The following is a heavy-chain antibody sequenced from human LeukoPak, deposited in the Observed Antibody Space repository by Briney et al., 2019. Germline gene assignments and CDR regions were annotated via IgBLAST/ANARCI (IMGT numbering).Heavy chain of an antibody. J-gene: IGHJ6*03. CDR3: ARGPGSSSAYYYYYYYMDV. Sequence: GASVKVSFKASGYTFTTYDINWVRQATGPGLEWMGWMNPNSGNTGYAQKFQGRVCITRNTSISTAYMELSSLRSEDTAVYYCARGPGSSSAYYYYYYYMDVWGKGNTVTVSS. V-gene: IGHV1-8*03. CDR1: GYTFTTYD. CDR2: MNPNSGNT. D-gene: IGHD6-6*01.